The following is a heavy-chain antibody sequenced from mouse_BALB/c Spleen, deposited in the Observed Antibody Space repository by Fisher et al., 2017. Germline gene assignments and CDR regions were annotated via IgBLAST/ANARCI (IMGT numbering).Heavy chain of an antibody. J-gene: IGHJ4*01. D-gene: IGHD3-3*01. Sequence: KFKGKATLTVDKSSSTAYMQLSSLTSEDSAVYYCARRGTSYAMDYWGQGTSVTVSS. V-gene: IGHV1-69*02. CDR3: ARRGTSYAMDY.